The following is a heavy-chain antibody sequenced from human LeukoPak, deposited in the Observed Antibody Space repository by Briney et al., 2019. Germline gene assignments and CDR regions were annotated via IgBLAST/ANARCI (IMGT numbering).Heavy chain of an antibody. Sequence: SETLSLTCTVSGGSISSYFWIWIRQPPGKGLEWIGYIYYSGNTNSNPSLKSRVTISVDTSKNQFSLKLSSVTAADTAVYYCARQSTYDILTGYPQAFDYWGQGTLVTVSS. CDR3: ARQSTYDILTGYPQAFDY. D-gene: IGHD3-9*01. CDR2: IYYSGNT. J-gene: IGHJ4*02. CDR1: GGSISSYF. V-gene: IGHV4-59*08.